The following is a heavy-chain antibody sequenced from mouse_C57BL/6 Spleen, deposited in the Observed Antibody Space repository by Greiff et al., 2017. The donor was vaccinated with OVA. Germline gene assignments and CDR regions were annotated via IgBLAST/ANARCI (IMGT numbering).Heavy chain of an antibody. CDR1: GYTFTSYW. Sequence: VQLQQPGAELVRPGSSVKLSCKASGYTFTSYWMHWVKQRPIQGLEWIGNIDPSDSETHYNQKFKDKATLTVDKSSSTAYMQLSSLTSEDSAVYYCARFGYYGSSFYAMDYWGQGTSVTVSS. CDR2: IDPSDSET. D-gene: IGHD1-1*01. CDR3: ARFGYYGSSFYAMDY. J-gene: IGHJ4*01. V-gene: IGHV1-52*01.